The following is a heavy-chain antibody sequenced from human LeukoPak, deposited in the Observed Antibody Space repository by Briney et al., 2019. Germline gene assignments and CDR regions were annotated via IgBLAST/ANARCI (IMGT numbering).Heavy chain of an antibody. D-gene: IGHD3/OR15-3a*01. CDR3: ATSYDMGWLIGY. Sequence: GEALRLSCAASGFTFGDTWMNWVRQVPGQGLEWVANIKQDGSEKFYVASVKGRFTISRDNGKSSLYLQMNSLRAEDTALYYCATSYDMGWLIGYWGQGTLVIVSS. CDR2: IKQDGSEK. J-gene: IGHJ4*02. CDR1: GFTFGDTW. V-gene: IGHV3-7*03.